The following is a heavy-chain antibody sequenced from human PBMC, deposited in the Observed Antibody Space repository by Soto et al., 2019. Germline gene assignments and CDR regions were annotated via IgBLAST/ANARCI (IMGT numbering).Heavy chain of an antibody. Sequence: VGSLRLSCAASGFTFRYYWLHWVRQVPGRGPVWVSGINNDGSDTFYADFVEGRFTISRDNAKNTVYLQMDSLRAEDTAVYYCGSLFEFWGQGTLVTVSS. V-gene: IGHV3-74*01. J-gene: IGHJ4*02. CDR2: INNDGSDT. CDR1: GFTFRYYW. CDR3: GSLFEF.